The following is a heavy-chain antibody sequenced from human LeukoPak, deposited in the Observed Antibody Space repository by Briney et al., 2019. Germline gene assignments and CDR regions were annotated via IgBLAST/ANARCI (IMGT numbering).Heavy chain of an antibody. D-gene: IGHD5-12*01. J-gene: IGHJ4*02. CDR1: GYTFTSYY. V-gene: IGHV1-46*01. CDR3: ARDVWLRQGELDY. Sequence: ASVKVSCKASGYTFTSYYMHCVRQAPGQGLEWMGIINPSGGSTSYAQKFQGRVTMTRDTSTSTVYVELSSLRSEDTAVYYCARDVWLRQGELDYWGQGTLVTVSS. CDR2: INPSGGST.